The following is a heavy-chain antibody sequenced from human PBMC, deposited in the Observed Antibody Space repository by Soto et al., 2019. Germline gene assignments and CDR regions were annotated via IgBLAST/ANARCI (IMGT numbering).Heavy chain of an antibody. V-gene: IGHV4-34*01. CDR3: ARMRGYSYGYYYGMDV. CDR1: GGSFSGYY. D-gene: IGHD5-18*01. J-gene: IGHJ6*02. Sequence: SETLSLTCAVYGGSFSGYYWSWIRQPPGKGLEWIGEINHSGSTNYNPSLKSRVTISVDTSKNQFSLKLSSVTAADTAVYYCARMRGYSYGYYYGMDVWGQGTTGT. CDR2: INHSGST.